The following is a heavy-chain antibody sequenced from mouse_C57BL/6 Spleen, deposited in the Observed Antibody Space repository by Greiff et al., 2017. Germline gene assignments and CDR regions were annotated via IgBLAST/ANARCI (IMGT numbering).Heavy chain of an antibody. Sequence: VHVKQSGPELVKPGASVKISCKASGYSFTGYYMNWVKQSPEKSLEWIGEINPSTGGTTYNQKFKAKATLTVDKSSSTAYMQLKSLTSEDSAVYYCARGLLLRGYAMDYWGQGTSVTVSS. D-gene: IGHD1-1*01. CDR3: ARGLLLRGYAMDY. CDR2: INPSTGGT. V-gene: IGHV1-42*01. CDR1: GYSFTGYY. J-gene: IGHJ4*01.